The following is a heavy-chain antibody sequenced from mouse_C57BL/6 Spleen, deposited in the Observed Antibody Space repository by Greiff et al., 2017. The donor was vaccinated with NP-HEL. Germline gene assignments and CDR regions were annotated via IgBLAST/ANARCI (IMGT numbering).Heavy chain of an antibody. V-gene: IGHV1-64*01. Sequence: QPQQSGAALVTPFSPLPLSFPSSFSPFPLSFLPFFPPLPFHCLYFILMIHPNSGITNYNDNFKSKATLTVDKSSSTAYMQLSSLTSEDSAVYYCARKKDSSFFAYWGQGTLVTVSA. CDR3: ARKKDSSFFAY. J-gene: IGHJ3*01. CDR1: FSPFPLSF. CDR2: IHPNSGIT. D-gene: IGHD1-1*01.